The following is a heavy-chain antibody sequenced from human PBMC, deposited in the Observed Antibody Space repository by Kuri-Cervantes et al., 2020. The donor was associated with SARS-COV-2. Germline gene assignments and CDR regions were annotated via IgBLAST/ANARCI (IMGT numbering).Heavy chain of an antibody. CDR2: IYPGDSDT. CDR1: GYSFTSYW. V-gene: IGHV5-51*01. Sequence: KVSCKGSGYSFTSYWIGWVRQMPGKGLEWMGIIYPGDSDTRYSPSFQGQVTISADKSISTAYLQWSSLKASDTAMYYCARQGGYSSGWYGGCYYYMDVWGKGTTVTVSS. CDR3: ARQGGYSSGWYGGCYYYMDV. D-gene: IGHD6-19*01. J-gene: IGHJ6*03.